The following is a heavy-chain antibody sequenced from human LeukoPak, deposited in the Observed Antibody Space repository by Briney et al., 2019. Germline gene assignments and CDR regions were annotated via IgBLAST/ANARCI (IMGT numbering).Heavy chain of an antibody. CDR3: ASKSDGSDPLGAYYFDY. J-gene: IGHJ4*02. Sequence: SVKVSCKASGGTFSSYAISWVRQAPGQGLEWMGGIIPIFGTANYAQKFQGRVTITADESTSTAYMELCSLRSEDTAVYYCASKSDGSDPLGAYYFDYWGQGTLVTVSS. D-gene: IGHD3-10*01. V-gene: IGHV1-69*13. CDR2: IIPIFGTA. CDR1: GGTFSSYA.